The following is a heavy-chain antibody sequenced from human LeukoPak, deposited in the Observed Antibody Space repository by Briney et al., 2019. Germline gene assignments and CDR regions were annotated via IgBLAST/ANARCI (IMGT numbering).Heavy chain of an antibody. D-gene: IGHD3-10*01. Sequence: GGSLRLSCAASGFTFDDYGMSWVRQAPGKGLEWVSGINWNGGRTGYADSVKGRFTISRDNAKNSLYLQMNSLRAEDTALYHCARDTSWFGELDAFDIWGQGTMVTVSS. CDR2: INWNGGRT. CDR1: GFTFDDYG. V-gene: IGHV3-20*01. J-gene: IGHJ3*02. CDR3: ARDTSWFGELDAFDI.